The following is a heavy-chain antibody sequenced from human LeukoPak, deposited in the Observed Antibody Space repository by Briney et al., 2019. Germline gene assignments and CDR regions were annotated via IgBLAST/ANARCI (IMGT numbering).Heavy chain of an antibody. Sequence: PSETLSLTCTVFGGSISSYYWSWIRQPPGKGLEWIGYIYYSGSTNYNPSLKSRVTISVDTSKNQFSLKLSSVTAADTAVYYCARRMVRGVTLLGFDPWGQGTLVTVSS. CDR2: IYYSGST. J-gene: IGHJ5*02. D-gene: IGHD3-10*01. CDR1: GGSISSYY. CDR3: ARRMVRGVTLLGFDP. V-gene: IGHV4-59*08.